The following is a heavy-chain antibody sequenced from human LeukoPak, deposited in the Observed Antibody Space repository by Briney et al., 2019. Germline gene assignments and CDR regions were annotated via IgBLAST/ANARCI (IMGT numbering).Heavy chain of an antibody. D-gene: IGHD6-13*01. Sequence: GGSLRLSCAAPGFTFSSYGMHWVRQAPGKGLEWVAFIRYDGSNKYYADSVKGRFTISRDNSKNTLYLQMNSLRAEDTAVYYCASPPLSGYSSSWYNFWGQGTLVTVSS. V-gene: IGHV3-30*02. CDR3: ASPPLSGYSSSWYNF. J-gene: IGHJ4*02. CDR1: GFTFSSYG. CDR2: IRYDGSNK.